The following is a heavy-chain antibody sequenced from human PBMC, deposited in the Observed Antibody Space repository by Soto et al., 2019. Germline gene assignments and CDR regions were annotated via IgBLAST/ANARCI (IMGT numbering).Heavy chain of an antibody. J-gene: IGHJ4*02. V-gene: IGHV4-39*01. CDR1: GASISSSSYY. CDR2: IYYSGST. Sequence: PSETLSLTCTVSGASISSSSYYWGWIRQPPGKGLEWIGSIYYSGSTYYNPSLKSRVTISVDTSKNQFSLKLSSVTAADTAVYYCARQSRRGGSSTTMLGNIGYWGQGTLVTVSS. CDR3: ARQSRRGGSSTTMLGNIGY. D-gene: IGHD2-2*01.